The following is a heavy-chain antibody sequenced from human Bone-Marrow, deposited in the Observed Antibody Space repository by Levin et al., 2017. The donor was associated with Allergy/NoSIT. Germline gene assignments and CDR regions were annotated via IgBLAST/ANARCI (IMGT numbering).Heavy chain of an antibody. J-gene: IGHJ4*02. CDR2: ISSSGNT. V-gene: IGHV4-59*01. CDR3: ARSLSREVFDY. CDR1: GDFTGSYY. D-gene: IGHD5-24*01. Sequence: SETLSLTCSVSGDFTGSYYWSWLRQPPGKRLEWLGFISSSGNTNYNPSLKSRVTMSLDTSKNQFSLNLTSVTAADTAVYYCARSLSREVFDYWGQGSLVTVSS.